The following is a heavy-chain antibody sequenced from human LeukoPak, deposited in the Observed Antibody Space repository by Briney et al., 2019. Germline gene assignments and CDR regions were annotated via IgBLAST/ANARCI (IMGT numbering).Heavy chain of an antibody. V-gene: IGHV3-21*01. CDR1: GFTFSSYS. CDR2: ISNDGKYI. D-gene: IGHD3-10*01. J-gene: IGHJ3*02. CDR3: ASSHYGSGYRQGPFDI. Sequence: PGGSLRLSCAASGFTFSSYSMNWVRQAPGKGLEWVSSISNDGKYIYYGDSVKGRFTISRDNARNSLYLQMNSLRAEDTAVYYCASSHYGSGYRQGPFDIWGQGTMVTVSS.